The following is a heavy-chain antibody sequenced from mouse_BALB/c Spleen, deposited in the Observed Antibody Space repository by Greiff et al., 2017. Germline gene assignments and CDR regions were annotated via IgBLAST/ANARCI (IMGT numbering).Heavy chain of an antibody. Sequence: QVHVKQSGAELVKPGASVKLSCKASGYTFTSYYMYWVKQRPGQGLEWIGEINPSNGGTNFNEKFKSKATLTVDKSSSTAYMQLSSLTSEDSAVYYCTRSGDDRFAYWGQGTLVTVSA. J-gene: IGHJ3*01. D-gene: IGHD2-12*01. V-gene: IGHV1S81*02. CDR2: INPSNGGT. CDR3: TRSGDDRFAY. CDR1: GYTFTSYY.